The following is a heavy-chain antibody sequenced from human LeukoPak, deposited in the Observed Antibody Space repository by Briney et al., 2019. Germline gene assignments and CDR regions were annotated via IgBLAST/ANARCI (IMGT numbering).Heavy chain of an antibody. Sequence: SETLSLTCTVSGGSVSSDNYYWGWIRQPPGKGLEWIGSIYYSGSTYYNPSLKSRVTISVDTSKNQFSLKLSSVTAADTAVYYCARHRGTFFDYWGQGTLVTVSS. CDR1: GGSVSSDNYY. D-gene: IGHD3-16*01. CDR3: ARHRGTFFDY. V-gene: IGHV4-39*01. CDR2: IYYSGST. J-gene: IGHJ4*02.